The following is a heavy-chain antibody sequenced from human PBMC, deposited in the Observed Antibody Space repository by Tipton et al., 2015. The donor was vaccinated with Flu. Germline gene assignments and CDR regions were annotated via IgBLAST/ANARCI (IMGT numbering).Heavy chain of an antibody. D-gene: IGHD4-17*01. V-gene: IGHV3-7*03. CDR2: INEDGSDK. CDR1: GFTFSSYW. CDR3: AGALTTVTKDY. Sequence: SLRLSCAASGFTFSSYWMSWVRQAPGKGLEWVANINEDGSDKYYVDSVKGRFTVSRDNAKNSLYLQMNSLSAEDTAVYYCAGALTTVTKDYWGQGTVVTVSS. J-gene: IGHJ4*02.